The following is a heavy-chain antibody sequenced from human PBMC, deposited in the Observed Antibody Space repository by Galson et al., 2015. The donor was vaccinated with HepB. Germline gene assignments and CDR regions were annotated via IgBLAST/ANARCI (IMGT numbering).Heavy chain of an antibody. Sequence: SVKVSCKAYGYKFDNYEINWVRQAPGHGLEWIGRINTNIGNPTYAQGFRGRFVFSLDTSISTAYLQISNLKTEDTAVYYCARTLPILGVTVSLDPWGQGTQVTVSS. CDR1: GYKFDNYE. CDR2: INTNIGNP. D-gene: IGHD3-3*01. V-gene: IGHV7-4-1*02. CDR3: ARTLPILGVTVSLDP. J-gene: IGHJ5*02.